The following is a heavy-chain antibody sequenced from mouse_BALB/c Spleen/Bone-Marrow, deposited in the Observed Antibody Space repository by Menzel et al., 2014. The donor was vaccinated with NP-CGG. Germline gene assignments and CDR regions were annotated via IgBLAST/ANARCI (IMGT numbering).Heavy chain of an antibody. CDR1: GFTFSSYA. J-gene: IGHJ4*01. Sequence: DVQLVESGGGLVKPGGSLKLSCAASGFTFSSYAMSWVRQTPEKRLEWVASISSGGSTYYPDSVKGRFTISRDNARNILYLQMSSLRSEDTAMYYCAREGGTTAHYYAMDYWGQGTSVTVSS. D-gene: IGHD1-2*01. V-gene: IGHV5-6-5*01. CDR3: AREGGTTAHYYAMDY. CDR2: ISSGGST.